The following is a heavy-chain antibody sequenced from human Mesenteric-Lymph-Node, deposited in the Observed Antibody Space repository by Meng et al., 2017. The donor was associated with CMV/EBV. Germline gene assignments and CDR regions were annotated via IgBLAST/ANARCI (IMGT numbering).Heavy chain of an antibody. CDR3: ARAGRVRGVIIYPSQY. V-gene: IGHV1-2*06. J-gene: IGHJ4*02. D-gene: IGHD3-10*01. Sequence: DTLTTYYMHWVRQGPGQGLEWMGRINPNSGGTNYAQKFQGRITMTRDTSISTAYMELSRLRSDDTAVYYCARAGRVRGVIIYPSQYWGQGTLVTVSS. CDR2: INPNSGGT. CDR1: DTLTTYY.